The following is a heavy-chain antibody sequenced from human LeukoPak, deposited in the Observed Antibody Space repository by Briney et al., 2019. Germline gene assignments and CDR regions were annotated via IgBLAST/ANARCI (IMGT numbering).Heavy chain of an antibody. Sequence: GGSLRLSCAASGFTFSSYAMSWVRQAPGKGLEWVSAISGSGGSTYYADSVKGRFTISRDNSKNTLYLQMNSLRAEDTAVYYCAKEGPELGPIYYYYYMDVWGKGTTVTVSS. CDR3: AKEGPELGPIYYYYYMDV. J-gene: IGHJ6*03. CDR1: GFTFSSYA. V-gene: IGHV3-23*01. D-gene: IGHD1-14*01. CDR2: ISGSGGST.